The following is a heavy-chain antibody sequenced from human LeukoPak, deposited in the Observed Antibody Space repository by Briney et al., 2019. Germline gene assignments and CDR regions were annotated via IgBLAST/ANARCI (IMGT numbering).Heavy chain of an antibody. D-gene: IGHD1-26*01. V-gene: IGHV1-69*06. J-gene: IGHJ4*02. CDR1: GGTFSSYA. CDR2: IIPIFGTA. Sequence: SLKVSCKASGGTFSSYAISWVRQAPGQGLEWMGGIIPIFGTANYAQKFQGRVTITADKSTSTAYMELSSLRSEDTAVYYCARVSSGSYGPYYFDYWGQGTLVTVSS. CDR3: ARVSSGSYGPYYFDY.